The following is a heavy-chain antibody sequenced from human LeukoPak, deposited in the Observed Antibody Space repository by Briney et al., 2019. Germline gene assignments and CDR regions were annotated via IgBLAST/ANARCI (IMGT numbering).Heavy chain of an antibody. CDR1: GGSISSYY. Sequence: SETLSLTCTVSGGSISSYYWSWIRQPPGKGLEWIGYIYYSGSTNYNPSLKSRVTISVDTSKNQFSLKLSSVTAADTAVYYCGAQYSSSPGGFDYWGQGTLVTVSS. D-gene: IGHD6-6*01. J-gene: IGHJ4*02. V-gene: IGHV4-59*08. CDR3: GAQYSSSPGGFDY. CDR2: IYYSGST.